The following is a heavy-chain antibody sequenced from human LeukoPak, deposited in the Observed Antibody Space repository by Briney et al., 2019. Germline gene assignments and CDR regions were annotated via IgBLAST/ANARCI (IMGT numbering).Heavy chain of an antibody. CDR3: ARDGEDSSGWYWFDP. Sequence: ASVKVSCKASGYTFTSYAMHWVRQAPGQRLEWMGWINAGNGNTKYSQEFQGRVTITRDTSASTAYMELSSLRSEDMAVYYCARDGEDSSGWYWFDPWGQGTLVTVSS. CDR1: GYTFTSYA. V-gene: IGHV1-3*03. J-gene: IGHJ5*02. CDR2: INAGNGNT. D-gene: IGHD6-19*01.